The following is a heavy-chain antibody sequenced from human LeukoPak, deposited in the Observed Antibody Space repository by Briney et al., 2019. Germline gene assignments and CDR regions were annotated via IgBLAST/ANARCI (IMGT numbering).Heavy chain of an antibody. J-gene: IGHJ3*02. CDR2: ISAYNGNT. CDR3: ARRGDGITIFGVALGEAFDI. CDR1: GYTLTSYG. V-gene: IGHV1-18*01. Sequence: ASVKVSCKASGYTLTSYGISWVRQAPGQGLEWMGWISAYNGNTNYAQKLQGRVTMTTDTSTSTAYMELRSLRSDDTAVYYCARRGDGITIFGVALGEAFDIWGQGTMVTVSS. D-gene: IGHD3-3*01.